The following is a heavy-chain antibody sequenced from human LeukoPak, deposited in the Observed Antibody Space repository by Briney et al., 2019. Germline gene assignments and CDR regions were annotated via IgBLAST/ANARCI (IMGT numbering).Heavy chain of an antibody. D-gene: IGHD1-26*01. J-gene: IGHJ2*01. V-gene: IGHV3-23*01. CDR2: ISASGGGT. Sequence: PGGSLRLSCTASGFTFSSDGMSWVRQAPGKGLEWVSSISASGGGTVYADSVKGRVTISRDNSKNTLYLQMHSLRAEDTAVYSCAKNLLGSEAFSWYFGFWGRGTLVTVST. CDR3: AKNLLGSEAFSWYFGF. CDR1: GFTFSSDG.